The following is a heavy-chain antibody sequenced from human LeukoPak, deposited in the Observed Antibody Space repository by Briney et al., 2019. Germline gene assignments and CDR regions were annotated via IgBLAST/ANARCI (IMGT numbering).Heavy chain of an antibody. J-gene: IGHJ4*02. CDR3: ARGEGVATSGPGDY. CDR1: GFTFTDYN. V-gene: IGHV3-33*01. CDR2: ICYNGSTN. D-gene: IGHD5-12*01. Sequence: GGSLRLSCVTSGFTFTDYNVHWVRQAPGKGLEWLAVICYNGSTNFNADSVKGRFTISRDNSKNTVSLEMNSLTAEDTAVYYCARGEGVATSGPGDYWGRGTLVTVSS.